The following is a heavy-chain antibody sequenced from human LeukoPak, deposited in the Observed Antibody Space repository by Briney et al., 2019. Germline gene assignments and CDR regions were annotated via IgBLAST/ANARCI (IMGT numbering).Heavy chain of an antibody. Sequence: PGGSLRLSCSASRFTFSYYAMAWVRQAPGKGLEWVSGVSSSGAFTYYANSVKGRFAISRDNSQNTLYLQLNSLRVEDTAVYYCAKEIYAYGSRGFDFWGQGTPVTVSS. J-gene: IGHJ4*02. CDR3: AKEIYAYGSRGFDF. V-gene: IGHV3-23*01. CDR2: VSSSGAFT. D-gene: IGHD3-10*01. CDR1: RFTFSYYA.